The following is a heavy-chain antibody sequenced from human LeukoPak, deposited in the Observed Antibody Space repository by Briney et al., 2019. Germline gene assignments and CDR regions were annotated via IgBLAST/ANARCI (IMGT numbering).Heavy chain of an antibody. Sequence: SQTLSLTCTVSGGSISSDDHYWSWIRQRPGKGLEWVAYIYYSGSTYYNPSLKSRVTISVGTSKNQFSLKLTSVTAADTAVYSCGRGSSGWQFDCGGKGTLVTVS. D-gene: IGHD6-19*01. CDR1: GGSISSDDHY. J-gene: IGHJ4*02. V-gene: IGHV4-31*03. CDR3: GRGSSGWQFDC. CDR2: IYYSGST.